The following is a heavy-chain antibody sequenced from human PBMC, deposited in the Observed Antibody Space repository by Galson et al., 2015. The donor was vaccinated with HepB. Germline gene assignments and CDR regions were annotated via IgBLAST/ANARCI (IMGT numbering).Heavy chain of an antibody. CDR1: GFTFSRYS. V-gene: IGHV3-21*01. CDR3: ASPKGVYYYGMDV. Sequence: SLRLSCAASGFTFSRYSMNWVRQAPGKGLEWVSSISSSSSYIYYADSVKGRFTISRDNAKNSLYLQMNSLRAEDTAVYYCASPKGVYYYGMDVWGQGTTVTVSS. CDR2: ISSSSSYI. J-gene: IGHJ6*02.